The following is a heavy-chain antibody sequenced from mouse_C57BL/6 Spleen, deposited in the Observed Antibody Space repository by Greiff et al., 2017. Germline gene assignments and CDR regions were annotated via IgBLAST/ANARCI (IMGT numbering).Heavy chain of an antibody. J-gene: IGHJ3*01. V-gene: IGHV1-55*01. Sequence: QVQLKESGAELVKPGASVKMSCKASGYTFTSYWITWVKQRPGQGLEWIGDIYPGSGSTNYNEKFKSKATLTVDTSSSTAYMQLSSLTSEDSAVYYCARGYGSSFFAYWGQGTLVTVSA. CDR3: ARGYGSSFFAY. CDR2: IYPGSGST. D-gene: IGHD1-1*01. CDR1: GYTFTSYW.